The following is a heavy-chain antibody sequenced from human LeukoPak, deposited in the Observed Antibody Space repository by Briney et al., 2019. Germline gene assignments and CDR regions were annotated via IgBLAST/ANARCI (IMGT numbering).Heavy chain of an antibody. V-gene: IGHV3-11*01. CDR3: ARGLKAAAGTGWFDP. CDR1: GFTFSDYY. J-gene: IGHJ5*02. Sequence: GGSLRLSCAASGFTFSDYYMTWIRQAPGKGLEWISYISSSGSTIYYADSVKGRFTISRDNAKNSLYLQMNSLRAEDTAVYYCARGLKAAAGTGWFDPWGQGTLVTVSS. D-gene: IGHD6-13*01. CDR2: ISSSGSTI.